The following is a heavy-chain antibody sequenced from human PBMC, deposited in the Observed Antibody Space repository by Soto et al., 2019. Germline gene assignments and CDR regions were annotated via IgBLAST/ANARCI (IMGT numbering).Heavy chain of an antibody. CDR3: ARDGAYSSSWYTLYYYYGMDV. Sequence: XTLSLPCAVYGGSVSGCYWSWIRQPPGTGLEWIGEINHSGSTNYNPYLKSRVTISVETYKNQFYMTLSSVTAADTDVYYCARDGAYSSSWYTLYYYYGMDVWAQGTTVSVSS. J-gene: IGHJ6*02. CDR1: GGSVSGCY. CDR2: INHSGST. V-gene: IGHV4-34*01. D-gene: IGHD6-13*01.